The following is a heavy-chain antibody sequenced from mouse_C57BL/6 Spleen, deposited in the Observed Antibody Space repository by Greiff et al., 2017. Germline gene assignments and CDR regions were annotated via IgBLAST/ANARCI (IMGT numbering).Heavy chain of an antibody. V-gene: IGHV5-15*01. CDR1: GFTFSDYG. Sequence: EVQGVESGGGLVQPGGSLKLSCAASGFTFSDYGMAWVRQAPRKGPEWVAFISNLAYSIYYADTVTGRFTISRENAKNTLYLEMSSLRSEDTAMYYCARQDSSGPWFAYWGQGTLVTVSA. CDR3: ARQDSSGPWFAY. CDR2: ISNLAYSI. J-gene: IGHJ3*01. D-gene: IGHD3-2*02.